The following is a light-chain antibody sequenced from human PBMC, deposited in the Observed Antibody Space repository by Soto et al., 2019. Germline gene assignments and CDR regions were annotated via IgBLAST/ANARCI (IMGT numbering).Light chain of an antibody. V-gene: IGKV3-15*01. CDR2: GAS. CDR1: QTVSRN. Sequence: EIVMTQSPATLSVSPGDRATLSCRASQTVSRNLAWYQQKPGQAPRLLIYGASTRATGTPARFSGSGSGTEFIFTISSLQSEDFAVYYCQQYNNWLTFGGGTKVDNK. J-gene: IGKJ4*01. CDR3: QQYNNWLT.